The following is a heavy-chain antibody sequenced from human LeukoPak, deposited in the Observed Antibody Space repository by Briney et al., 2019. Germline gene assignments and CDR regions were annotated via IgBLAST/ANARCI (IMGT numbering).Heavy chain of an antibody. J-gene: IGHJ3*02. Sequence: SVKVSCKASGGSFRRNTIVWVRQAPGQGLEWMGMIVPISGTPNYAQKLQGRLTISTDESTSTAYMDLSNLRSDDTAIYYCAINTGGRADAFDIWGQGTLVTVSS. CDR1: GGSFRRNT. V-gene: IGHV1-69*05. CDR2: IVPISGTP. D-gene: IGHD1-26*01. CDR3: AINTGGRADAFDI.